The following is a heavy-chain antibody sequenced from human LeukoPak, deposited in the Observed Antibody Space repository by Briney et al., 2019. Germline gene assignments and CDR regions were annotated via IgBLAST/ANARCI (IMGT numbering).Heavy chain of an antibody. D-gene: IGHD6-13*01. CDR3: ASSGIAAAVGWFDP. Sequence: SQTLSLTCAISGDSVSSNSAAWNWIRQSPSRGLEWLGNTYYRSKWYNDYAVSVKSRITINPDTSKNQFSLQLNSVTPEDTAVYYCASSGIAAAVGWFDPWGQGTLVTVSS. CDR2: TYYRSKWYN. CDR1: GDSVSSNSAA. J-gene: IGHJ5*02. V-gene: IGHV6-1*01.